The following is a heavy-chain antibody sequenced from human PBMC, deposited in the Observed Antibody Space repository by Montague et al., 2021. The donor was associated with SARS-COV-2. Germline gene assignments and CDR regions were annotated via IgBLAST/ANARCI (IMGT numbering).Heavy chain of an antibody. J-gene: IGHJ6*03. D-gene: IGHD7-27*01. CDR3: ARDGTNWGLYYYYYYMDV. V-gene: IGHV1-18*01. CDR2: ISAYNGNT. CDR1: GYTFTSYG. Sequence: SVKVSCKASGYTFTSYGISWVRQAPGQGLEWMGWISAYNGNTNYAQKLQGRVTMTTDTSTSTAYMELRSLRSDDTAVYYCARDGTNWGLYYYYYYMDVWGKGTTGTVSS.